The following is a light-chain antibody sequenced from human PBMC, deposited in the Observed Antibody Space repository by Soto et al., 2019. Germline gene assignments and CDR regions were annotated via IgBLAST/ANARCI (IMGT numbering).Light chain of an antibody. V-gene: IGKV3-15*01. CDR2: GAS. CDR3: HQYNIRPWT. CDR1: QSVSSK. J-gene: IGKJ1*01. Sequence: EIVMTQSPATLSVSPGERATLSCRAGQSVSSKLAWYQQKPGQAPRLLIYGASTRATGIPARFSGSGSGTEFTLTICSLQSEDFAVYYCHQYNIRPWTFGHGTKVDIK.